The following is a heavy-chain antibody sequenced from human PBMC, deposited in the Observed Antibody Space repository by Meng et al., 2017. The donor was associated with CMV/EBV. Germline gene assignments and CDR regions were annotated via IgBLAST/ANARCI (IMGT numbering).Heavy chain of an antibody. CDR1: GFTFGDYA. CDR3: TRGDIVVVR. Sequence: GESLKISCTASGFTFGDYAMSWVRQAPGKGLEWVGFIRSKAYGGTTEYAASVKGRFTISRDDSKSIAYLQMNSLKTEDTAVYYCTRGDIVVVRWGRGTLVTVSS. CDR2: IRSKAYGGTT. V-gene: IGHV3-49*04. J-gene: IGHJ4*02. D-gene: IGHD2-2*01.